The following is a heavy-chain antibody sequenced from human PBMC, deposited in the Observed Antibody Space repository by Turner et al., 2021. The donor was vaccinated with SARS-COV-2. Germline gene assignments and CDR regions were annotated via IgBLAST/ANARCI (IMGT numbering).Heavy chain of an antibody. V-gene: IGHV1-46*01. CDR3: ARVGLFRGLYQSFDY. D-gene: IGHD3-10*01. CDR1: GYTFTSYY. J-gene: IGHJ4*02. CDR2: INPSGGST. Sequence: QVQLVQSGAEVKKPGASVKVSCKASGYTFTSYYMHWVRQAPGQGLEWMGIINPSGGSTSYAQKFQGRVTMTRDTSTSTVYMELSSLRSEDTAVYYCARVGLFRGLYQSFDYWGQGTLVTVSS.